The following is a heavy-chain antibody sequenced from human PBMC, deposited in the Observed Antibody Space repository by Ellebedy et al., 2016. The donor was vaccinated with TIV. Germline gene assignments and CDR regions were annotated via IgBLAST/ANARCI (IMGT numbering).Heavy chain of an antibody. CDR1: GFTFSSYG. V-gene: IGHV3-23*01. Sequence: GESLKISCAASGFTFSSYGMTWVRQAPGKGLEWVSAISGSGRSTFYADYVKGRFTVSRDNSKNTLYLQMSSLRADDTAVYFCAKAPNDFWSGYSLGEYWGQGTLVTVSS. J-gene: IGHJ4*02. CDR2: ISGSGRST. D-gene: IGHD3-3*01. CDR3: AKAPNDFWSGYSLGEY.